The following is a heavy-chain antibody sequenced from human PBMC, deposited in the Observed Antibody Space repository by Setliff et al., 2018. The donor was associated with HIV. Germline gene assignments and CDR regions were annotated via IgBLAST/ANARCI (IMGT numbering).Heavy chain of an antibody. CDR1: GFNFNEHY. V-gene: IGHV3-11*05. Sequence: PGGSLRLSCTASGFNFNEHYINWIRQAPGKGLEWVSYISGRSRYINYADSVKGRFTISRDNAKNSVYLQMDSLRAEDTAVYYCARDLSGGYSSDYWGQGTLVTVSS. J-gene: IGHJ4*02. CDR3: ARDLSGGYSSDY. D-gene: IGHD6-13*01. CDR2: ISGRSRYI.